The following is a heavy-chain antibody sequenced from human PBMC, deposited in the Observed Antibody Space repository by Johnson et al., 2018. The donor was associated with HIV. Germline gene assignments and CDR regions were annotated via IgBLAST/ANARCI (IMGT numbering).Heavy chain of an antibody. V-gene: IGHV3-66*01. Sequence: MLLVESGGGLVQPGGSLRLSCAASGFTVSSNYMSWVRQAPGKGLEWVSVIYSGGSTYYADSVKGRFTISRYNSKNTLYLQMNSLRAEDTAVYYCARGLASGSSWFGAFDIWGQGTMVTVSS. CDR2: IYSGGST. CDR1: GFTVSSNY. J-gene: IGHJ3*02. D-gene: IGHD6-13*01. CDR3: ARGLASGSSWFGAFDI.